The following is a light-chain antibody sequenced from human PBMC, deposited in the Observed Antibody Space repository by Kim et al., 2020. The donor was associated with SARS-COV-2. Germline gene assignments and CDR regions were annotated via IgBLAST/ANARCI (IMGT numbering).Light chain of an antibody. CDR1: QSVRSGY. J-gene: IGKJ5*01. Sequence: STGERATLSCKASQSVRSGYLAWYQQKPGQAPRLLIYDASSRATGIPDRFSGSGSGTDFTLTISRLEPEDFAVYYCQQYTGSPITFGQGTRLEIK. CDR2: DAS. V-gene: IGKV3-20*01. CDR3: QQYTGSPIT.